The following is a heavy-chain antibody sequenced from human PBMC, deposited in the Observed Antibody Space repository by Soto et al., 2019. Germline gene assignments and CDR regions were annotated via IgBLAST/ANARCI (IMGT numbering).Heavy chain of an antibody. V-gene: IGHV3-15*01. CDR3: TTDPPPGIAAAGTG. D-gene: IGHD6-13*01. J-gene: IGHJ4*02. CDR2: IKSKTDGGTT. Sequence: GGSLRLSCAASGFTFSNAWRSWVRQAPGKGLEWVGRIKSKTDGGTTDYAAPVKGRFTISRDDSKNTLYLQMNSLKTEDTAVYYCTTDPPPGIAAAGTGWGQGTLVTGLL. CDR1: GFTFSNAW.